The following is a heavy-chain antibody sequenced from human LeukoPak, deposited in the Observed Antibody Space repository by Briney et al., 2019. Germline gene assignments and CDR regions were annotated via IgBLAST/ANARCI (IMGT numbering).Heavy chain of an antibody. CDR3: TTSERITTIGTLDEYFQH. CDR1: GNYW. V-gene: IGHV3-74*01. J-gene: IGHJ1*01. CDR2: INSDGSWT. Sequence: AGGSLRLSCAASGNYWMHWVRQAPGKGLVWVSHINSDGSWTSYADSVKGRFTISKDNAKNTVYLQMNNLRAEDTAVYYCTTSERITTIGTLDEYFQHWGQGTLVTVSS. D-gene: IGHD1-1*01.